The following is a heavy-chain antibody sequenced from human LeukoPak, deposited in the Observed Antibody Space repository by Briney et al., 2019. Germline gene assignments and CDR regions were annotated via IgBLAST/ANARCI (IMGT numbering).Heavy chain of an antibody. CDR1: RFTFSTYA. CDR3: AKDLGRNSPAFFDY. CDR2: ISGSDGST. D-gene: IGHD3-3*02. V-gene: IGHV3-23*01. J-gene: IGHJ4*02. Sequence: GESLRLSCAVSRFTFSTYAMSWVRQAPGKGLEWVSAISGSDGSTYYADSVKGRFTISRDNSKNTLYLQMDSLRAEDTAVYYCAKDLGRNSPAFFDYWGQGTLVTVSS.